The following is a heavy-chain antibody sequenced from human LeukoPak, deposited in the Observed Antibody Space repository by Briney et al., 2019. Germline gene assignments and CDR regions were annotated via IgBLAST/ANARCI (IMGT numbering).Heavy chain of an antibody. Sequence: GGSLRLSCAASGFTFSSYGMHWVRQAPGKGLEWVSGINWNGGSTGYADSVKGRFTISRDNAKNSLYLQMNSLRAEDTALYYCARGGEWEPVDYWGQGTLVTVSS. CDR2: INWNGGST. D-gene: IGHD1-26*01. J-gene: IGHJ4*02. V-gene: IGHV3-20*04. CDR1: GFTFSSYG. CDR3: ARGGEWEPVDY.